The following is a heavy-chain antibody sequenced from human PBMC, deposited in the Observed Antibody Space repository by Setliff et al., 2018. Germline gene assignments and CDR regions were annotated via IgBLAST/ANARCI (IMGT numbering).Heavy chain of an antibody. D-gene: IGHD6-19*01. CDR3: ARASSGWYSAYYYYMDV. Sequence: SETLSLTCTVSGGSVNSGYDNWNWLRQPAGKGLEWIGHINRRGSTNFTPSLKSRVTISLDTSKNQFSLNLTSVTAADTAVYYCARASSGWYSAYYYYMDVWGKGSTVTVSS. V-gene: IGHV4-61*09. J-gene: IGHJ6*03. CDR2: INRRGST. CDR1: GGSVNSGYDN.